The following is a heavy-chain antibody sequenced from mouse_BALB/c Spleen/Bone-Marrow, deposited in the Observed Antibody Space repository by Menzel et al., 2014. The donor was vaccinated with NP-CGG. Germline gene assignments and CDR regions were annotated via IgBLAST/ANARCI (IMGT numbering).Heavy chain of an antibody. CDR1: GYSITNGYG. D-gene: IGHD1-1*01. CDR3: VRETMVVADFDY. J-gene: IGHJ2*01. V-gene: IGHV3-1*02. CDR2: IHYSGNT. Sequence: VQLKESGPDLVKPSQSPSLTCTVTGYSITNGYGWHWIRQFPGNKLEWMGYIHYSGNTNYNPSLKSRVSITRDTSKNQFFLQLNSVTTDDTATYYCVRETMVVADFDYWGQGTTLTVSS.